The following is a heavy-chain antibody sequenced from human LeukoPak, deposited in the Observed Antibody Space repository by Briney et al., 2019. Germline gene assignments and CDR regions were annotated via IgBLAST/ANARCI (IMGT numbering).Heavy chain of an antibody. Sequence: SQTLSLTCTVSGGSISSRDFYWSWIRQPPGKGLEWIGYIHYSGSTYYNPSLKSRVSMSVDTSKNQFSLKLSSVTAADTAVYYCARYEQQPSDAFDIWGQGTMVTVSS. D-gene: IGHD6-13*01. J-gene: IGHJ3*02. CDR1: GGSISSRDFY. V-gene: IGHV4-30-4*01. CDR2: IHYSGST. CDR3: ARYEQQPSDAFDI.